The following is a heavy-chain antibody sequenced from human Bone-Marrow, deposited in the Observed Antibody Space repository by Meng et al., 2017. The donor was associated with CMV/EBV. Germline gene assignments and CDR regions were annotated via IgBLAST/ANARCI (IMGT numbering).Heavy chain of an antibody. J-gene: IGHJ6*02. V-gene: IGHV1-69*05. CDR3: ARDSSEINYYYYGMDV. Sequence: SVKVSCKASGGTFSSYAISWVRQAPGQGLEWMGGIIPIFGTANYAQKFQGRVTITTDESTSTAYMELSSLRSEDTAVYYCARDSSEINYYYYGMDVWGQGTTVTVSS. CDR1: GGTFSSYA. CDR2: IIPIFGTA. D-gene: IGHD5-24*01.